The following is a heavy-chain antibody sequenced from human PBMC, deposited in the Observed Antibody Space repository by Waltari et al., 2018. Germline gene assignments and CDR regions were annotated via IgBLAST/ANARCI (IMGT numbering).Heavy chain of an antibody. J-gene: IGHJ4*02. CDR2: IHGTSLTT. CDR1: GFTFSLYW. Sequence: EVQLVESGGGLVQPGGSLRLSCAASGFTFSLYWMHWVRQVPGRGLVWVSRIHGTSLTTTYADSVKGRFTISRDNAKNTLYLQMNSLTPEDTGVYYCALLRVVSVFDPFDNWGQGTLVTVSS. CDR3: ALLRVVSVFDPFDN. D-gene: IGHD2-15*01. V-gene: IGHV3-74*01.